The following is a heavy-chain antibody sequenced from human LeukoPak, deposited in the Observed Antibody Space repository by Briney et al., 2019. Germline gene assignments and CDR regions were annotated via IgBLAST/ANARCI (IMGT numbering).Heavy chain of an antibody. CDR2: IYYSGST. J-gene: IGHJ4*02. V-gene: IGHV4-59*01. CDR1: GGSISSYY. D-gene: IGHD6-13*01. Sequence: SETLSLTCTVSGGSISSYYWSWIRQPPGKGLEWIGYIYYSGSTNYNPSLKSRVTISVDTSKNQFSLKLSTVTAADTAVYYCARGYSSSWYFDYWGQGTLVTVSS. CDR3: ARGYSSSWYFDY.